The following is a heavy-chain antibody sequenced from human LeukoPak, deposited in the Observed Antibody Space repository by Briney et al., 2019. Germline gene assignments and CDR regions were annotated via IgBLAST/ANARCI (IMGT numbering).Heavy chain of an antibody. Sequence: PGGSLRLSCAASGFTFSSYAMSWVRQAPGKGLGWVSAISGSGGSTYYADSVKGRFTISRDNSKNTLYLQMNSLRAEDTAVYYCARNFPGYSSGWYATSLDWYFDLWGRGTLVTVSS. J-gene: IGHJ2*01. D-gene: IGHD6-19*01. V-gene: IGHV3-23*01. CDR2: ISGSGGST. CDR3: ARNFPGYSSGWYATSLDWYFDL. CDR1: GFTFSSYA.